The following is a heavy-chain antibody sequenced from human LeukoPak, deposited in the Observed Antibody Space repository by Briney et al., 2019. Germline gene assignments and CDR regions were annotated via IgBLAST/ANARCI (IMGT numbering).Heavy chain of an antibody. D-gene: IGHD6-19*01. J-gene: IGHJ4*02. CDR2: IGSGTTYI. V-gene: IGHV3-21*01. CDR3: ARDGLAVAGRGY. Sequence: GGSLRLSCAASGFIFSNYDVNWVRQAPGKGLEWVSFIGSGTTYIYYADSVKGRFTISRDNAKNSLYLQMDSLRAEDTAIYYCARDGLAVAGRGYWGQGTLVTVSS. CDR1: GFIFSNYD.